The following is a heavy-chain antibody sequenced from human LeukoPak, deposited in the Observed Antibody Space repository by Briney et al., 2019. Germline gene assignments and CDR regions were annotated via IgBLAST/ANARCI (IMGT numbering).Heavy chain of an antibody. D-gene: IGHD4/OR15-4a*01. CDR1: GFTFSGSA. Sequence: GGSLKLSCAASGFTFSGSAMHWVRQAPGKGLEWVSSISSSSSYIYYADSLKGRFTISRDNAKNSLYLQMNSLRAEDTAVYYCARGGAYYYYMDVWGKGTTVTVSS. CDR3: ARGGAYYYYMDV. CDR2: ISSSSSYI. V-gene: IGHV3-21*01. J-gene: IGHJ6*03.